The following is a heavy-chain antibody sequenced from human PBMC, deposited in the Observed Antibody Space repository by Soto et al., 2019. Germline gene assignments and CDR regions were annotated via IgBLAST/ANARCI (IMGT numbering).Heavy chain of an antibody. CDR3: IHSRCGGDCLQSYASHYYYGMDV. V-gene: IGHV2-5*02. D-gene: IGHD2-21*02. J-gene: IGHJ6*02. CDR2: IFWDDDK. CDR1: GFSLSTSGVG. Sequence: QITLKESGPTLVKPTQTLTLTCTFSGFSLSTSGVGVGWIRQPPGKALEWLALIFWDDDKRYSPSLRSRLTISKDTSKNQVFLTMTNMDPVDTATYHWIHSRCGGDCLQSYASHYYYGMDVWGQGTTVTVSS.